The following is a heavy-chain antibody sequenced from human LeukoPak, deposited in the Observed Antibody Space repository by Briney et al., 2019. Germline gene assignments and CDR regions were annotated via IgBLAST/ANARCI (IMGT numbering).Heavy chain of an antibody. J-gene: IGHJ4*02. V-gene: IGHV3-74*01. CDR3: VRDDYGDYNIDF. D-gene: IGHD4-17*01. Sequence: GGSLRLSCAASGFTFSSYWMHWVRQAPGKGLVWVSRINSDGSSTTYADSVKGRFTISRDSAKNTLYLQMNSLRAEDTAVYYCVRDDYGDYNIDFWGQGTLVTVSS. CDR1: GFTFSSYW. CDR2: INSDGSST.